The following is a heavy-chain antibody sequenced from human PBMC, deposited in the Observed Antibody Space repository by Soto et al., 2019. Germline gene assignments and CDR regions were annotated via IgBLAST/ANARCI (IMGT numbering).Heavy chain of an antibody. J-gene: IGHJ3*02. Sequence: QLQLQESGPGLVKPSATLSLTCTVSGGSISSSSYYWGWIRQPPGKGLEWIGSIYYRGSTYYNPCLEIRVTISIDTSKSQFSLKLSSVTAADTAVYYCASLVGNIVVVVATDAFDIWGQGTMVTVSS. V-gene: IGHV4-39*01. CDR1: GGSISSSSYY. CDR2: IYYRGST. CDR3: ASLVGNIVVVVATDAFDI. D-gene: IGHD2-15*01.